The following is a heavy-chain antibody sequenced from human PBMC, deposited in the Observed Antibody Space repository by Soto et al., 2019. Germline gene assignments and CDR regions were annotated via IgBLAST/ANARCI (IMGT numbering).Heavy chain of an antibody. Sequence: GGSLRLSCSASGFTFSSYAMHWVRQAPGKGLEYVSAISSNGGSTYYADSVKGRFTISRDNSKNTLYLQMSSLRAEDTAVYYCVKDLLYYYGSGSNDAFDIWGQGTMVTVSS. CDR2: ISSNGGST. V-gene: IGHV3-64D*08. CDR1: GFTFSSYA. CDR3: VKDLLYYYGSGSNDAFDI. J-gene: IGHJ3*02. D-gene: IGHD3-10*01.